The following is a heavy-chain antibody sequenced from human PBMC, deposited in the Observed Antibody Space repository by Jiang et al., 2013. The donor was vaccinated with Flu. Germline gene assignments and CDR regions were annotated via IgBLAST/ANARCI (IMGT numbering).Heavy chain of an antibody. CDR2: MSYDGSDK. Sequence: GGGVVQPGRSLRLSCAASGFTFRSYAMHWVRQAPGKGLEWVAVMSYDGSDKYYADSVKGRFTISRDNSKNTLYLQMNSLRPEDTAVYYCARGGDSSSWYGNWFDPWGQGTLVTVSS. CDR3: ARGGDSSSWYGNWFDP. V-gene: IGHV3-30-3*01. J-gene: IGHJ5*02. CDR1: GFTFRSYA. D-gene: IGHD6-13*01.